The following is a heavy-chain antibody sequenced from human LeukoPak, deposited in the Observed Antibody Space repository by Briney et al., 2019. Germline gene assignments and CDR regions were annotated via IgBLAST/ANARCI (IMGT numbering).Heavy chain of an antibody. J-gene: IGHJ4*02. CDR2: IRYDGSNK. Sequence: GGSLRLSCAASGFTVSSNYMSWVRQAPGKGLEWVAFIRYDGSNKYYADSVKGRFTISRDNSKNTLYLQMNSLRSEDTAMFYCAKTLPYGAGSFDYWGQGTLVTVSS. D-gene: IGHD3-10*01. CDR3: AKTLPYGAGSFDY. V-gene: IGHV3-30*02. CDR1: GFTVSSNY.